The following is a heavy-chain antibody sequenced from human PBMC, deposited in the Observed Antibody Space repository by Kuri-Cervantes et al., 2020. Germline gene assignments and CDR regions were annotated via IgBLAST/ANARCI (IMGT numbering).Heavy chain of an antibody. CDR2: IYYTGST. CDR3: ARTRNSGYFDY. J-gene: IGHJ4*02. D-gene: IGHD1-7*01. Sequence: SETLSLTCTVSGGSISSSSYYWGWIRQPPGKGLEWIAYIYYTGSTNYNPSLKSRVTILVDTSKNQFSLRLTSVTAADTAIYYCARTRNSGYFDYWGQGAPVTVSS. CDR1: GGSISSSSYY. V-gene: IGHV4-61*05.